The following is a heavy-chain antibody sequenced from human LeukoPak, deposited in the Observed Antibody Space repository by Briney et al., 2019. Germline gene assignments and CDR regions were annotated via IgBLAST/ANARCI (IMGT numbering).Heavy chain of an antibody. CDR1: GGSTSSSSYY. Sequence: SETLSLTCTVSGGSTSSSSYYWGWIRQPPGKGLEWIGSIYYSGSTYYNPSLKSRVTISVDTSKNQFSLKLSSVTAADTAVYYCASRYYYGSGRRYYFDYWGQGTLVTVSS. CDR3: ASRYYYGSGRRYYFDY. D-gene: IGHD3-10*01. J-gene: IGHJ4*02. CDR2: IYYSGST. V-gene: IGHV4-39*01.